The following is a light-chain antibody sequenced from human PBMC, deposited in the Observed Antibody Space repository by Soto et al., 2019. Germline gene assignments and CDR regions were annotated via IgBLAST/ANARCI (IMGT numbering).Light chain of an antibody. J-gene: IGLJ3*02. CDR3: SSFTSTNTWV. CDR2: EAF. CDR1: SSDVGGHDY. V-gene: IGLV2-14*01. Sequence: QSALTQVASVSGSPGQSITISCTATSSDVGGHDYVSWYLQHPGKAPKLLIYEAFNRPSGVSDRFSGSKSGSTASLTISGLQAADEGDYYCSSFTSTNTWVFGGGTKLTVL.